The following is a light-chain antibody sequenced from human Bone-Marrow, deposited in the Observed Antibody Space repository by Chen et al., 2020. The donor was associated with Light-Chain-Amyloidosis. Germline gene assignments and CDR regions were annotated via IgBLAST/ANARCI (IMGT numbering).Light chain of an antibody. CDR1: QSISSW. J-gene: IGKJ4*01. CDR3: QQYNSYPLT. V-gene: IGKV1-5*03. CDR2: KAS. Sequence: DIQMTQSPSTLSASVGDRVTITCRSSQSISSWLAWYQQKPGKAPKLLIYKASSLESGVPSRFSGSGSGTEFTLTISSMQPDDLATYYCQQYNSYPLTFGGGTKVEIK.